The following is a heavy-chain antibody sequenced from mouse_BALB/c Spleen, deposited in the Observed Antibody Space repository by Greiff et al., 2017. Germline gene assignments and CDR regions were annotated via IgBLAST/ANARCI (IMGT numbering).Heavy chain of an antibody. J-gene: IGHJ4*01. CDR3: ARRGYHYAMDY. D-gene: IGHD2-2*01. CDR1: GFNIKDTY. Sequence: VQLQQSGAELVKPGASVKLSCTASGFNIKDTYMHWVKQRPEQGLVWIGRIDPANGNTKYDPKFQGKATITADTSSNTAYLQLSSLTSEDTAVYYCARRGYHYAMDYWGQGTSVTVSS. V-gene: IGHV14-3*02. CDR2: IDPANGNT.